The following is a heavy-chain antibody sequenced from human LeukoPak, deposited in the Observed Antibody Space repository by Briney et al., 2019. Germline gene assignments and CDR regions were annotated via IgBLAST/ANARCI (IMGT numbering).Heavy chain of an antibody. CDR3: ARVNVLRYFDWLAYMDV. Sequence: ASVKVSCKASGYTFTSYDINWVRQATGQGLEWIGWMNPNSGNTGYAQKFQGRVTMTRNTSISTAYMELSSLRSEDTAVYYCARVNVLRYFDWLAYMDVWGKGTTVTVSS. J-gene: IGHJ6*03. CDR2: MNPNSGNT. D-gene: IGHD3-9*01. V-gene: IGHV1-8*01. CDR1: GYTFTSYD.